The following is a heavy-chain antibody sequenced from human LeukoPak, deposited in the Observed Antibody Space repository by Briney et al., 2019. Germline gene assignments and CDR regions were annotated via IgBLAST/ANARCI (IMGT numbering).Heavy chain of an antibody. Sequence: QTGGSLRLSCAASGFTFSSYWMHWVRQAPGKGLVWVSRINTDESSTGYADSVKGRFTISRDNAKNTLYLQMNSLRAEDTAVYYCASGGPIYYFDYWGQGTLVTVSS. J-gene: IGHJ4*02. CDR2: INTDESST. CDR3: ASGGPIYYFDY. D-gene: IGHD2-15*01. CDR1: GFTFSSYW. V-gene: IGHV3-74*01.